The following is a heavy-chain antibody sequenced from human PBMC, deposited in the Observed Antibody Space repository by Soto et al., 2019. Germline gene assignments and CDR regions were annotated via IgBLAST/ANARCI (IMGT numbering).Heavy chain of an antibody. D-gene: IGHD5-18*01. CDR3: AKNVKYSYGHDAFDI. CDR1: GFTFKNFA. V-gene: IGHV3-23*01. J-gene: IGHJ3*02. CDR2: ISGSGGNT. Sequence: EVQLLESGGGLVQPGGSLRLSYEASGFTFKNFAFNWVRQAPGKGPEWVSSISGSGGNTFYADSVVGRFTISRDNFENTLYLQMNSLRAEDTAVYYCAKNVKYSYGHDAFDIWGQGTVVTVSS.